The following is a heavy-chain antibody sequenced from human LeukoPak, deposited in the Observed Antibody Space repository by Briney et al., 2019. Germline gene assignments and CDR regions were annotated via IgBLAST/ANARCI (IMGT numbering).Heavy chain of an antibody. CDR3: TRDGKTYYDFWSGYHFDY. V-gene: IGHV3-49*04. J-gene: IGHJ4*02. CDR2: IRSKAYGGAT. Sequence: GGSLRLSCAASGSTFSSYAMSWVRQAPGKGLEWIGLIRSKAYGGATEFAASVKGRFTISRDDSKGIAYLQMNSLKTEDTAMYFCTRDGKTYYDFWSGYHFDYWGQGTLVTVSS. CDR1: GSTFSSYA. D-gene: IGHD3-3*01.